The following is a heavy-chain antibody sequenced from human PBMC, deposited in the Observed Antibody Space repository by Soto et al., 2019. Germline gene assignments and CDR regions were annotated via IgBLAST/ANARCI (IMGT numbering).Heavy chain of an antibody. CDR2: INHSGST. D-gene: IGHD3-9*01. Sequence: QVQLQQWGAGLLKPSETLSLTCAVYGGSFSGYYWSWIRQPPGKGLEWIGEINHSGSTNYNPSLKSRVTIAVDTSKNQFSLKLSSVTAADTAVYYCARGPLLRYFDWLFPYWGQGTLVTVSS. V-gene: IGHV4-34*01. CDR1: GGSFSGYY. J-gene: IGHJ4*02. CDR3: ARGPLLRYFDWLFPY.